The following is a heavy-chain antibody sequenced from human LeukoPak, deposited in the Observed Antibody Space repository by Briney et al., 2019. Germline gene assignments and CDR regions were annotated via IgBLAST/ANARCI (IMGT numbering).Heavy chain of an antibody. V-gene: IGHV3-30*02. CDR3: ARILDSAWGELGY. J-gene: IGHJ4*02. CDR2: IRSDGSNK. Sequence: GGSLRLSCAGSGFSFSSYGMHWVRQPPGKGLEWMAFIRSDGSNKYYADSVKGRFTISRDNSKNTLYLQMNSLRAEDTAVCYCARILDSAWGELGYWGQGTLVTVSS. CDR1: GFSFSSYG. D-gene: IGHD6-19*01.